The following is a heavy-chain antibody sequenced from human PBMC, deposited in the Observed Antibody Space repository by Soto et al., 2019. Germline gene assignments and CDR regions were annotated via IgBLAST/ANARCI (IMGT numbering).Heavy chain of an antibody. J-gene: IGHJ6*03. V-gene: IGHV4-39*01. D-gene: IGHD6-19*01. CDR2: IYYSGST. CDR3: ARHGGRWLVHYYYSYMDV. CDR1: GGSISSSSYY. Sequence: PSETLSLTCTVSGGSISSSSYYWGWIRQPPGKGLEWIGSIYYSGSTYYNPSLKSRVTISVDTSKNQFSLKLSSVTAADTAVYYCARHGGRWLVHYYYSYMDVWGKGTTVTVSS.